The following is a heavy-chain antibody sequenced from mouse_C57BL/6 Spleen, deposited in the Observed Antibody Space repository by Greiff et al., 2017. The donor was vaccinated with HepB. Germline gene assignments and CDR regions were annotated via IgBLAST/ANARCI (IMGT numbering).Heavy chain of an antibody. D-gene: IGHD3-3*01. Sequence: QVQLKQSGAELVRPGASVTLSCKASGYTFTDYEMHWVKQTPVHGLEWIGAIDPETGGTAYNQKFKGKAILTADKSSSTAYMELRSLTSEDSSVYYCTRRGPGAWFAYWGQGTLVTVSA. V-gene: IGHV1-15*01. CDR3: TRRGPGAWFAY. CDR2: IDPETGGT. CDR1: GYTFTDYE. J-gene: IGHJ3*01.